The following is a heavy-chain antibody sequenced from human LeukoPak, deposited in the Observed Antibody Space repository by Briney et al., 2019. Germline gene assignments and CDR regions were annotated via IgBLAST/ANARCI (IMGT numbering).Heavy chain of an antibody. CDR1: GYTFTRYY. CDR2: IDPSGGST. D-gene: IGHD1-1*01. CDR3: ARDKSGTTQGDSDY. Sequence: GASVKVSCEASGYTFTRYYMHWVRQAPGQGLEWMGIIDPSGGSTSYAQKFQGRVTMTRDTSTSTVYMGLSSLRSEDTAVYYCARDKSGTTQGDSDYWGQGTLVTVSS. J-gene: IGHJ4*02. V-gene: IGHV1-46*01.